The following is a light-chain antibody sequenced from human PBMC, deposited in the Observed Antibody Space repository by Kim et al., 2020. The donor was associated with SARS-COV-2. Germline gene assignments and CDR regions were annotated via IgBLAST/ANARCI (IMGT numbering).Light chain of an antibody. Sequence: SPGDRATLSCRAGQSVGNNYLAWYHQKPGQAPRLLIYGASSRANGVPDRFSGSGSGTDFTLTISRLEPEDFAVYYCQQYGSSPRTFGQGTKVDIK. V-gene: IGKV3-20*01. CDR1: QSVGNNY. CDR2: GAS. CDR3: QQYGSSPRT. J-gene: IGKJ1*01.